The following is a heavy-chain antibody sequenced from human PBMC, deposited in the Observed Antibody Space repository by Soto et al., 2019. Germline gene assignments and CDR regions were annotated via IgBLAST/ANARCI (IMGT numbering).Heavy chain of an antibody. Sequence: EVQLVESGGGLVQPGGSLKLSCAASGFTFSGSAMHWVRQASGKGLEWAGRIRSKANSYATAYAASVKGRFTISRDDSKNTAYLQMNSLKTEDTAVYYCTTPTYSTSHYYYGMDVWGQGTTVTVSS. CDR1: GFTFSGSA. D-gene: IGHD4-4*01. CDR3: TTPTYSTSHYYYGMDV. CDR2: IRSKANSYAT. J-gene: IGHJ6*02. V-gene: IGHV3-73*02.